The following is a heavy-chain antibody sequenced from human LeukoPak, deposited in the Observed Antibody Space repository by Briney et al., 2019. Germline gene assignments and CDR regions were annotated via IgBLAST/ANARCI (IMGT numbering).Heavy chain of an antibody. CDR1: GFTFSSYS. V-gene: IGHV3-48*01. CDR3: ARDGGYYDSSGYYL. CDR2: ISSSSSTI. J-gene: IGHJ4*02. Sequence: PGGSLRLSCAASGFTFSSYSMNWVRQAPGKGQEWVSYISSSSSTIYYADSVKGRFTISRDNAKNSLYLQMNSLRAEDTAVYYCARDGGYYDSSGYYLWGQGTLVTVSS. D-gene: IGHD3-22*01.